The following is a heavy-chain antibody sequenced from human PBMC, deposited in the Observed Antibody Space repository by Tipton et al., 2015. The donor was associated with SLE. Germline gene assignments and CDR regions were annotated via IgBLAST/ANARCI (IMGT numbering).Heavy chain of an antibody. D-gene: IGHD6-13*01. CDR3: ADIAARGY. Sequence: SLRLSCAASGLTVSSNYMTWVRQAPGKGLEWVSVISSGGTTYYADSVKGRFTISRDNSKNTLYLQMGSLRTEDTAVYYCADIAARGYWGQGTRVAVSS. CDR2: ISSGGTT. V-gene: IGHV3-53*05. J-gene: IGHJ4*02. CDR1: GLTVSSNY.